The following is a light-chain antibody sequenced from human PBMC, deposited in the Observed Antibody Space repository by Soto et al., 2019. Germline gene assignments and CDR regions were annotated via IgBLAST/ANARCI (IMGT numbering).Light chain of an antibody. Sequence: QSALTQPASVSGSPGQSITISCTGTSSDVGSYNLVSWYQQHPGKAPKLMIYEGTKRPSGVSNRFSGSKSGNTASLTISGLQAEDEADYYCCSHAGTSTVVFGTGTKVTVL. V-gene: IGLV2-23*01. CDR2: EGT. CDR3: CSHAGTSTVV. CDR1: SSDVGSYNL. J-gene: IGLJ1*01.